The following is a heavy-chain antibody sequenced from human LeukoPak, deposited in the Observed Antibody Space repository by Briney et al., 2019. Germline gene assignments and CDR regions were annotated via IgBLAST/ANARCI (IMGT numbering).Heavy chain of an antibody. CDR3: AKDPRVATIEIFDY. CDR1: GFTFNSYA. D-gene: IGHD5-12*01. CDR2: ISGGGGVT. Sequence: GGSLRLSCAASGFTFNSYAMSWVRQAPGKGLEWVSSISGGGGVTYHADSVKGRFTISRDNSKNTLYLQMNSLRAEDTAVYYCAKDPRVATIEIFDYWGQGTLVTVSS. V-gene: IGHV3-23*01. J-gene: IGHJ4*02.